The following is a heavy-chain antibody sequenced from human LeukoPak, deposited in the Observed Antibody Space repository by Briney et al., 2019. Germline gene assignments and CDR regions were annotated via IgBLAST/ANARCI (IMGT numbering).Heavy chain of an antibody. CDR2: IQSKTDGGTT. V-gene: IGHV3-15*01. J-gene: IGHJ4*02. CDR3: TAEEDIVVVPAAMGDY. D-gene: IGHD2-2*01. Sequence: GGSLRLSCAASGFTFSNAWMSWVRQAPGKGLEWVGRIQSKTDGGTTDYAAPVKGRFTISRDDSKNTLYLQMNSLKTEDTAVYYCTAEEDIVVVPAAMGDYWGQGTLVTVSS. CDR1: GFTFSNAW.